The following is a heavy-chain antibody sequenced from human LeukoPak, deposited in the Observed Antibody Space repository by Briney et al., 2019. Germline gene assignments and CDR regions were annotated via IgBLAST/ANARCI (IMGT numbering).Heavy chain of an antibody. CDR2: INPDGSST. Sequence: GGSLRLSCAASGFTFSSYWMHWVRQAPGKGLVSVSRINPDGSSTNYADSVKGRFTISRDNAKNTLFLQMNSLRADDTAVYYCARGNMVRGSNWGQGTLVTVSS. D-gene: IGHD3-10*01. V-gene: IGHV3-74*01. CDR1: GFTFSSYW. CDR3: ARGNMVRGSN. J-gene: IGHJ4*02.